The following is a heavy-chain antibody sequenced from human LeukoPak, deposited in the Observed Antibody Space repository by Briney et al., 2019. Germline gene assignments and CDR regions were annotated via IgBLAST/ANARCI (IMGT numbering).Heavy chain of an antibody. CDR3: ARSVSAYAGRGWFDP. V-gene: IGHV4-39*07. J-gene: IGHJ5*02. CDR2: MYYTGTT. Sequence: PSETLSLTCSVSGGSIRSLGYSWGWIRQPPGKGLEWIASMYYTGTTYYNPSLKSRVTMSVDTSKNQLSLNLTSVTAADTAVFYCARSVSAYAGRGWFDPWGQGTLVTVSS. CDR1: GGSIRSLGYS. D-gene: IGHD5-12*01.